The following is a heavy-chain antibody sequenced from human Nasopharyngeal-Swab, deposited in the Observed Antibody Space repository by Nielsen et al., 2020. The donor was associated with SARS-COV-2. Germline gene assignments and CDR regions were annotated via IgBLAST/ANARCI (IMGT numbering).Heavy chain of an antibody. CDR3: ARRGRCSGSSCDMDV. CDR2: INPGSGGT. Sequence: WVRQAPGQGLEWMGMINPGSGGTTYAQKFQGRVTMTRDTSTSTVFMDLSSLRSEDTAVCYCARRGRCSGSSCDMDVWGQGTTVTVSS. V-gene: IGHV1-46*01. D-gene: IGHD2-2*01. J-gene: IGHJ6*02.